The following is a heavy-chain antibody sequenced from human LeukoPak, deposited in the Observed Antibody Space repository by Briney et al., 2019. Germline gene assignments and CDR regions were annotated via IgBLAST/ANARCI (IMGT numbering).Heavy chain of an antibody. V-gene: IGHV3-73*01. D-gene: IGHD3-10*01. CDR2: IRSKANSYAT. J-gene: IGHJ3*01. CDR3: AKDRGHFLGSGPHDH. CDR1: GFTFSGSV. Sequence: GGSLRLSCAASGFTFSGSVMHWVRQASGKGLEWVGRIRSKANSYATAYAASVKGRFTISRDNSKNTLYLQMNSLRAEDTAVYYCAKDRGHFLGSGPHDHWGQGTMVTVSS.